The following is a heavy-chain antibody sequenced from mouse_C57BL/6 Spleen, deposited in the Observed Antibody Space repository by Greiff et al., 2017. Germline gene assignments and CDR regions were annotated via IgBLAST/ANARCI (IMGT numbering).Heavy chain of an antibody. V-gene: IGHV1-82*01. D-gene: IGHD1-1*01. J-gene: IGHJ3*01. CDR2: IYPGDGDT. Sequence: VQLQQSGPELVKPGASVKISCKASGYAFSSSWMHWVKQRPGKGLEWIGRIYPGDGDTNYNGKFKGKATLTADKSSSTAYMQLSSLTSEDSAVYFCARGAYYYGSSYGFAYWGQGTLVTVSA. CDR1: GYAFSSSW. CDR3: ARGAYYYGSSYGFAY.